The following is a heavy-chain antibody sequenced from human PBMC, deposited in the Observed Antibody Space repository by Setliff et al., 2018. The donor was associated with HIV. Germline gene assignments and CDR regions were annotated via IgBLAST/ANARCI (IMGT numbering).Heavy chain of an antibody. D-gene: IGHD5-18*01. V-gene: IGHV4-38-2*02. CDR3: ARDGGYSYGIGGITYYFDY. Sequence: PSETLSLTCAVSGYSISSGYYWGWIRQPPGKGLEWIGSIYHSGSTYNNPSLKSRVTISVDTSKNQFSLKLTSVTAADTAVYYCARDGGYSYGIGGITYYFDYWGQGTLVTVSS. CDR1: GYSISSGYY. J-gene: IGHJ4*02. CDR2: IYHSGST.